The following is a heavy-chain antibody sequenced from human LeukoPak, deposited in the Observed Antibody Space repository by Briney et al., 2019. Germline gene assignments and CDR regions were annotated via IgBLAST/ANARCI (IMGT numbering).Heavy chain of an antibody. CDR3: ARASRGYSYGSSYYYYYYMDV. J-gene: IGHJ6*03. CDR1: GDSISSFY. Sequence: SETLSLTCTVSGDSISSFYWSWIRQPAGKGLEWIGRIYSSGSTNYNPSLESRVTMSVDTSKNQLSLKLSSVTAADTAVYYCARASRGYSYGSSYYYYYYMDVWGKGTTVTVSS. V-gene: IGHV4-4*07. D-gene: IGHD5-18*01. CDR2: IYSSGST.